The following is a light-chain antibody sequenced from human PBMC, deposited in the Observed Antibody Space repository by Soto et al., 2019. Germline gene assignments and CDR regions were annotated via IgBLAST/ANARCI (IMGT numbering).Light chain of an antibody. J-gene: IGLJ2*01. V-gene: IGLV2-23*01. Sequence: QSALTQPASVSGSPGQSITISCTGTSSDVGSYNLVSWYQQHPGKAPKLMIYEGSKRPSGVSNRFSGSKSGNTASLTISGLQAEDEADYYCCSYAGSPLVVFGGATKLTVL. CDR2: EGS. CDR1: SSDVGSYNL. CDR3: CSYAGSPLVV.